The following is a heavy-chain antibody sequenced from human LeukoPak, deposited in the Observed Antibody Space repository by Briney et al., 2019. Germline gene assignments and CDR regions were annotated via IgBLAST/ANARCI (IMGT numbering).Heavy chain of an antibody. CDR3: VRVPSVQYSSSWYWRGTAFDY. CDR2: IYHSGST. D-gene: IGHD6-13*01. J-gene: IGHJ4*02. V-gene: IGHV4-30-2*01. CDR1: GGSISSGGYY. Sequence: SETLSLTCTVSGGSISSGGYYWSWIRQPPGKGLEWIGYIYHSGSTYYNPSLKSRVTISVDRSKNQFSLKLSSVTAADTAVYYCVRVPSVQYSSSWYWRGTAFDYWGQGTLVTVSS.